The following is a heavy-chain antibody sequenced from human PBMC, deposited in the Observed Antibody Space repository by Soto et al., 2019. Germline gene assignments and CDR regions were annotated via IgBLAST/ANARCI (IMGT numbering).Heavy chain of an antibody. Sequence: ASVKVSCKASGYTFTSYDINWVRQATGQGLEWMGWMNPNSGNTGYAQKFQGRVTMTRNTSISTAYMELSSLRSEDTAVYYCARAAQCSGGSCYYYGMDVWGQGTTVTVSS. CDR1: GYTFTSYD. CDR2: MNPNSGNT. J-gene: IGHJ6*02. D-gene: IGHD2-15*01. V-gene: IGHV1-8*01. CDR3: ARAAQCSGGSCYYYGMDV.